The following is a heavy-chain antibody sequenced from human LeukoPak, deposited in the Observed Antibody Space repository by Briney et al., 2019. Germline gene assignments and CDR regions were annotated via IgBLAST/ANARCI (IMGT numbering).Heavy chain of an antibody. CDR3: ARVQAPAGYSSSHYYDYHYMDV. D-gene: IGHD6-13*01. CDR2: IYSSGST. CDR1: GGSISNGTSY. J-gene: IGHJ6*03. Sequence: SQTLSLTCTVSGGSISNGTSYWTWIRQPAGKSLEWLGRIYSSGSTNYNPSLKSRVTISVDTSKNQFSLKVTSVTAADTAVYYCARVQAPAGYSSSHYYDYHYMDVWGKGTTVTVSS. V-gene: IGHV4-61*02.